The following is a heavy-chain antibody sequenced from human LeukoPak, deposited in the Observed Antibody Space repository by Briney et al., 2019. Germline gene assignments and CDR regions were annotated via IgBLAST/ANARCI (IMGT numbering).Heavy chain of an antibody. V-gene: IGHV3-21*01. CDR3: ARDQYYGSFDY. CDR2: ISSSSSYI. CDR1: GFTFRTYR. J-gene: IGHJ4*02. D-gene: IGHD4-17*01. Sequence: GGSLRLSCAASGFTFRTYRLNWVRQATGKGLEWVSSISSSSSYIYYADSVKGRFTISRDNAKNSLYLQMNSLRAEDTAVYYCARDQYYGSFDYWGQGTLVTVSS.